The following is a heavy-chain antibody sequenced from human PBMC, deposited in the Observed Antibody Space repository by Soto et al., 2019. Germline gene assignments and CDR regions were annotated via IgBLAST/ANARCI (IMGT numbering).Heavy chain of an antibody. J-gene: IGHJ6*02. Sequence: PLETLSLPCTVSGDSINSGGYFWSWIRQLLGTGPEWIGYIYYSGSTNYNPSLKSRVTISVDTYKNQFSLKLSSVTAADTAVYYCARVIGLAAAGTGDYYYGMDVWGQGTTVTVSS. D-gene: IGHD6-13*01. CDR1: GDSINSGGYF. V-gene: IGHV4-61*08. CDR2: IYYSGST. CDR3: ARVIGLAAAGTGDYYYGMDV.